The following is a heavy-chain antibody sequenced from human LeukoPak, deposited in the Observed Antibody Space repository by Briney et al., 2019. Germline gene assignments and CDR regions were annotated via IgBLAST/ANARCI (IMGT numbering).Heavy chain of an antibody. CDR3: ARDNFPYYYYYMDV. CDR2: ISSSGSTI. V-gene: IGHV3-11*01. CDR1: GFTFSDYY. Sequence: PGGSLRLSCAASGFTFSDYYMSWIRQAPGKGLEWVSHISSSGSTIYYADSVKGRFTISRDNAKNSLYLQMNSLRAEDTAVYYCARDNFPYYYYYMDVWGKGTTVTVSS. J-gene: IGHJ6*03.